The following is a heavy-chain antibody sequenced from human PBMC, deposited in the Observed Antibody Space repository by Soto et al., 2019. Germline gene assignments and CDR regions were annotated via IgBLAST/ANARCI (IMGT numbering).Heavy chain of an antibody. D-gene: IGHD4-17*01. V-gene: IGHV3-53*01. CDR1: GFTVSSNY. J-gene: IGHJ5*02. Sequence: GGSLRLSCAASGFTVSSNYMSWVRQAPGKGLEWVSVIYSGGSTYYADSVKGRFTISRDNSKNTLYLQMNSLRAEDTAVYYCARDKYGDYVPSWFDPWGQGTLVT. CDR3: ARDKYGDYVPSWFDP. CDR2: IYSGGST.